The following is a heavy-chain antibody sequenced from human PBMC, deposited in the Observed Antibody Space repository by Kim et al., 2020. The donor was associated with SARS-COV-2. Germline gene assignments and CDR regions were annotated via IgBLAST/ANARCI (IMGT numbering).Heavy chain of an antibody. J-gene: IGHJ4*02. CDR2: INAGNGNT. V-gene: IGHV1-3*01. CDR1: GYTFTSYA. D-gene: IGHD3-10*01. Sequence: ASVKVSCKASGYTFTSYAMHWVRQAPGQRLEWMGWINAGNGNTKYSQKFQGRVTITRDTSASTAYMELSSLRSEDTAVYYCARGYYYGSGSYYNGSFDYWGQGTLVTVSS. CDR3: ARGYYYGSGSYYNGSFDY.